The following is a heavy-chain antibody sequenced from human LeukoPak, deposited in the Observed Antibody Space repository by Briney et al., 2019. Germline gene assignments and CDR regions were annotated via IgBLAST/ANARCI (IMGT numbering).Heavy chain of an antibody. D-gene: IGHD6-13*01. Sequence: ASVTVSCKASGYTFTGYYMHWVRQAPGQGLEWMGWINPNSGGTNYAQKFQGRVTMTRDTSISTAYMELSRLRSDDTAVYYCAREATRRAAAANYGGQGTLVTVYS. CDR1: GYTFTGYY. CDR3: AREATRRAAAANY. V-gene: IGHV1-2*02. CDR2: INPNSGGT. J-gene: IGHJ4*02.